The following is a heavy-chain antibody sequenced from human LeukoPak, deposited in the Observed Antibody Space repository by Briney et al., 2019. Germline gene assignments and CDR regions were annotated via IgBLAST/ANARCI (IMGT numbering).Heavy chain of an antibody. CDR3: EAAAYDVFDY. CDR2: IIPIFGTA. D-gene: IGHD6-13*01. V-gene: IGHV1-69*06. J-gene: IGHJ4*02. Sequence: GASVKVSCKASGGTFSSYAISWVRQAPGQGLEWMGGIIPIFGTANYAQKFQGRVTITADKSTSTAYMELSSLRSEDTAVYYCEAAAYDVFDYWGQGTLVTVSS. CDR1: GGTFSSYA.